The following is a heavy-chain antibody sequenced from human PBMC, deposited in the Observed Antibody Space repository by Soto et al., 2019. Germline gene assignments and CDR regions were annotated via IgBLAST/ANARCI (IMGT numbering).Heavy chain of an antibody. CDR1: GGSISSGGYY. CDR3: ARGGIAAAGHNWFDP. V-gene: IGHV4-31*03. Sequence: QVQLQESGPGLVKPSQTLSLTCTVSGGSISSGGYYWSWIRQHPGKGLEWIGYIYYSGSTYYNPSLKSRVTISVDTSKNHFSLKLSSVTAADTAVYYCARGGIAAAGHNWFDPWGQGTLVTVSS. CDR2: IYYSGST. J-gene: IGHJ5*02. D-gene: IGHD6-13*01.